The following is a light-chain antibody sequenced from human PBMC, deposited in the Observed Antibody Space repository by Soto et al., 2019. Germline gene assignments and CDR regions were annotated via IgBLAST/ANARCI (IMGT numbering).Light chain of an antibody. CDR3: HQRTNWPGT. CDR1: QSVSSS. V-gene: IGKV3-11*01. CDR2: DAS. Sequence: EFVLTQSPATLSLSPGERATLSCRASQSVSSSLAWYQQKPGQAPRLLIYDASNRATGIPARFSGSGSGTDFTLTISSLEPEDFAVYYCHQRTNWPGTFGQGTKVEIK. J-gene: IGKJ1*01.